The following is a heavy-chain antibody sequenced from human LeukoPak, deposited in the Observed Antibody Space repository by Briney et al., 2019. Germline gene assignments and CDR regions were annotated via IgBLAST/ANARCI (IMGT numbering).Heavy chain of an antibody. Sequence: SETLSLTCTVSGDSISSYYFSWIRQPPGKVLAWIGYIYYSGSTNYNPSLKSRVTISVDTSKNQFSLKLSSVTAADTAVYYCARVQAVAGPFDYWGQGTLVTVSS. D-gene: IGHD6-19*01. CDR2: IYYSGST. V-gene: IGHV4-59*01. CDR3: ARVQAVAGPFDY. CDR1: GDSISSYY. J-gene: IGHJ4*02.